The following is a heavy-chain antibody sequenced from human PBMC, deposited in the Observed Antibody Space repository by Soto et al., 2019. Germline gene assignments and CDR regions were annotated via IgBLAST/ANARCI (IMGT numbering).Heavy chain of an antibody. CDR3: ANLGNLGYCSSTSCPFDY. CDR2: ISGSGGST. J-gene: IGHJ4*02. D-gene: IGHD2-2*01. CDR1: GFTFSSYW. V-gene: IGHV3-23*01. Sequence: GGSLRLSCAASGFTFSSYWMSWVRQAPGKGLEWVSAISGSGGSTYYADSVKGRFTISRDNSKNTLYLQMNSLRAEDTAVYYCANLGNLGYCSSTSCPFDYWGQGTLVTVSS.